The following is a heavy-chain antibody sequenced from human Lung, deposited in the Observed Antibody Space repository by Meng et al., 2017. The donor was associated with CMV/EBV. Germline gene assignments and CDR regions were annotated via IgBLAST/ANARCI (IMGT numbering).Heavy chain of an antibody. CDR1: GFTFNRDV. J-gene: IGHJ4*02. CDR2: ISDRGGST. V-gene: IGHV3-23*01. D-gene: IGHD5/OR15-5a*01. CDR3: ARAASTWAYYFDY. Sequence: AAAGFTFNRDVMTWVRQAPGKGLEWASAISDRGGSTYYAASVKGRFTVSRDNSKSTLYLQMGSLSAEDTAVYYCARAASTWAYYFDYWGQGTLVTVSS.